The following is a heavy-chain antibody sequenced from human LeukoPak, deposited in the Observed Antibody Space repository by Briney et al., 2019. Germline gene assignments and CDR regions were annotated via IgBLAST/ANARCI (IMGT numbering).Heavy chain of an antibody. Sequence: PGRSLRLSCAASGFTFSSYGMHWVRQAPGKGLEWVAVIWYDGSNKYYADSVKGRFTISRDNSKNTLYLQMYSLRAEDTAVYYCAREANYYDSSGYFDIWGQGTMVTVSS. J-gene: IGHJ3*02. CDR1: GFTFSSYG. CDR2: IWYDGSNK. V-gene: IGHV3-33*01. D-gene: IGHD3-22*01. CDR3: AREANYYDSSGYFDI.